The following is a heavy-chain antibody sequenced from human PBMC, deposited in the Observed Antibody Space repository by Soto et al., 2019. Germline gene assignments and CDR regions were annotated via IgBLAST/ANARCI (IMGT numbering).Heavy chain of an antibody. V-gene: IGHV1-8*01. CDR2: MNPNSGNT. Sequence: QVQLVQSGAEVKKPGASVKVSCKASGYTFTSFDINWVRQATGQGLEWTGWMNPNSGNTGYAQKFQGRITMTRNTSINTAYMEVSSLRSEDTAVYYCARATIVVVPTAMYAFNIWGQGTMVTVSS. CDR3: ARATIVVVPTAMYAFNI. CDR1: GYTFTSFD. J-gene: IGHJ3*02. D-gene: IGHD2-2*01.